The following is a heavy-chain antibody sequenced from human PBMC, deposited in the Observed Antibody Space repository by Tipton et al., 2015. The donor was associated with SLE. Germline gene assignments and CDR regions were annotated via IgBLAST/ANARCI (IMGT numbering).Heavy chain of an antibody. CDR2: ISSSSTTT. J-gene: IGHJ4*02. V-gene: IGHV3-48*01. CDR1: GFTFSSYS. D-gene: IGHD3-3*01. Sequence: SLRLSCAASGFTFSSYSMNWVRQAPGKGLEWVSYISSSSTTTYYADSVRGRFTISRDNAKNSLYLQMSSLRAEDTAVYYCARDAITIFGVANFDFWGQGTLVTVSS. CDR3: ARDAITIFGVANFDF.